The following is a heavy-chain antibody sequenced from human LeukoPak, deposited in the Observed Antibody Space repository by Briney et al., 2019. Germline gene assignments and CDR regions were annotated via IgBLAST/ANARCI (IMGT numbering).Heavy chain of an antibody. J-gene: IGHJ5*02. CDR1: GFTFSGHW. D-gene: IGHD6-13*01. CDR2: IKQDGSEK. Sequence: GGSLRLSCAASGFTFSGHWMSWVRQAPGKGLEWVANIKQDGSEKYYVDSVKGRFTISRDNAENSLYLQMNSLRAEDTAVYYCVRAPYSSSWYEGWFDPWGQGTLVTVSS. V-gene: IGHV3-7*03. CDR3: VRAPYSSSWYEGWFDP.